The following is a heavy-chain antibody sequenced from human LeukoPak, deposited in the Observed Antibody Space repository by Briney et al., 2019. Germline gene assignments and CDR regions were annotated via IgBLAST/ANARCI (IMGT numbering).Heavy chain of an antibody. J-gene: IGHJ4*02. V-gene: IGHV4-59*01. D-gene: IGHD1-20*01. CDR2: IFYVGTT. CDR1: GGSISPYY. CDR3: ARSSVGITDLITVDFDY. Sequence: SETLSLTCTVSGGSISPYYWSWIRQPPGKGLEWIGFIFYVGTTNYNPSLKSRVIMSLDTSKNQFSLSLSSVTAADTAVYYCARSSVGITDLITVDFDYWGQGILVSVSS.